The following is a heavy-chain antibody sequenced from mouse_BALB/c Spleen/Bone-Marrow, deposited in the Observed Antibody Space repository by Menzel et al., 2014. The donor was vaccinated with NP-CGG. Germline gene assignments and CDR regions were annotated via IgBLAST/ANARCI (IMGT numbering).Heavy chain of an antibody. CDR2: ISYSGST. V-gene: IGHV3-8*02. Sequence: EVKLMESGPSLVKPSQTLSLTCSVTGDSITSGYWNWIRKFPGNKLEYMGYISYSGSTYCNPSLKSRISITRDTSKNLYYLQLNSVTTKDTATYYCARSGSSGYHYYAMDYWGQGTSVTVSS. CDR1: GDSITSGY. D-gene: IGHD3-1*01. J-gene: IGHJ4*01. CDR3: ARSGSSGYHYYAMDY.